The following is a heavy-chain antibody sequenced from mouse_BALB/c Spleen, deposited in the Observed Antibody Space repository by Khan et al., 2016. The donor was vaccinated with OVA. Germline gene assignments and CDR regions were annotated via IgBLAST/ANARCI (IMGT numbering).Heavy chain of an antibody. J-gene: IGHJ3*01. D-gene: IGHD2-14*01. CDR3: TRGGYGAFGY. CDR1: GFTFSDYY. V-gene: IGHV5-4*02. CDR2: ISDGGSYT. Sequence: EVELVESGGGLVKPGGSLKLSCAASGFTFSDYYMYWVRQTPEKRLEWVATISDGGSYTYFPDSVEGRFTISRDHAKNNLYLQLISLKSEDTAMYYCTRGGYGAFGYWGHGTLVTVSA.